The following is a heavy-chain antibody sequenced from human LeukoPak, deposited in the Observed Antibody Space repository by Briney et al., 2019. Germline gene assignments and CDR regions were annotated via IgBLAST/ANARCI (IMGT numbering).Heavy chain of an antibody. D-gene: IGHD6-19*01. CDR1: GYTFTGYY. CDR3: AIRAGYSSGWSFDY. J-gene: IGHJ4*01. V-gene: IGHV1-2*02. Sequence: GASVEVSCKASGYTFTGYYMHWVRQAPGQGLEWMGWINPNSGGTNYAQKFQGRVTMTRDTSISTAYMELSRLRSDDTAVYYCAIRAGYSSGWSFDYWGQGTLVTVSS. CDR2: INPNSGGT.